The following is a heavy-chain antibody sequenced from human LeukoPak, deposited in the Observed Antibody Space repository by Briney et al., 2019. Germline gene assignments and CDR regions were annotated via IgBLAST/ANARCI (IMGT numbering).Heavy chain of an antibody. D-gene: IGHD3-10*01. CDR2: IYHSGST. CDR1: GGSISSGGYP. Sequence: SQTLSLTCAVSGGSISSGGYPWSWIRQPPGKGLEWIGYIYHSGSTYYNPSLKSRVTISVDRSKNQFSLKLSSVTAADTAVYYCARVITMVRGVKNNWFDPWGQGTLVTVSS. CDR3: ARVITMVRGVKNNWFDP. J-gene: IGHJ5*02. V-gene: IGHV4-30-2*01.